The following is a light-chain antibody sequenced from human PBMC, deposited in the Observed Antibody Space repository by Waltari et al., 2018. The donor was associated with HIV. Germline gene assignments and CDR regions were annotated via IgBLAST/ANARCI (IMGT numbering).Light chain of an antibody. J-gene: IGKJ3*01. V-gene: IGKV1-33*01. Sequence: DLHLTQSPSSLSASVGGKVTITCQASQDINNHLSWYRQKPGKAPELLIYDASILEPGVPSRFSGRSSGTTFSLSIRTLLPEDSATYFCQQFHSLPLTFGPGTTVDIK. CDR2: DAS. CDR1: QDINNH. CDR3: QQFHSLPLT.